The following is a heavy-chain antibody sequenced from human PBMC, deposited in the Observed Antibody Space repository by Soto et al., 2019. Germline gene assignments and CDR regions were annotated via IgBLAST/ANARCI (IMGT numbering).Heavy chain of an antibody. D-gene: IGHD2-2*01. CDR3: ARALVVPAANWFDP. J-gene: IGHJ5*02. Sequence: PSETRSLTCTVSGGSISSYYWSWLRQPPGKGLEWFGYIYYSGSTNYPPSLKSRVTISVDTTKNQFSLKLSSVTAEDTAVYYCARALVVPAANWFDPWGQGTLVTVSS. CDR2: IYYSGST. V-gene: IGHV4-59*01. CDR1: GGSISSYY.